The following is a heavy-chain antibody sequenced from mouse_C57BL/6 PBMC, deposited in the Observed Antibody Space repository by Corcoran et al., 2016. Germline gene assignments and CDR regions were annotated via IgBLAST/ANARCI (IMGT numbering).Heavy chain of an antibody. CDR2: IYPGDGDT. CDR3: AGDYGSTSWFAY. V-gene: IGHV1-80*01. Sequence: QVQLQQSGAELVKPGASVKISCKASGYAFSSYWMNWVKQRPGQGLEWIGQIYPGDGDTNYNGKFKGKATLTADKSSSTAYMQLSSLTSEDSAVYFGAGDYGSTSWFAYWGQGTLVTVSA. D-gene: IGHD1-1*01. CDR1: GYAFSSYW. J-gene: IGHJ3*01.